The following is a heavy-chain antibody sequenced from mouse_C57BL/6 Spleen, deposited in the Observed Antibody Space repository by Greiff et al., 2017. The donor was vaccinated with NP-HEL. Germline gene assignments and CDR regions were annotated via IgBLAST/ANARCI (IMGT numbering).Heavy chain of an antibody. J-gene: IGHJ3*01. CDR2: IWGDGST. Sequence: VQGVESGPGLVAPSQSLSITCTVSGFSLTSYGVSWVRQPPGKGLEWLGVIWGDGSTNYHSALISRLSISKDNSKSQVFLKLNSLQTDDTATYYCAKKREDYDGEDFAYWGQGTLVTVSA. D-gene: IGHD2-4*01. V-gene: IGHV2-3*01. CDR3: AKKREDYDGEDFAY. CDR1: GFSLTSYG.